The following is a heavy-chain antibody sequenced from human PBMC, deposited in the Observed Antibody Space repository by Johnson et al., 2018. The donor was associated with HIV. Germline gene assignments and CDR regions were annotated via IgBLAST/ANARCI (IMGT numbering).Heavy chain of an antibody. V-gene: IGHV3-30*14. D-gene: IGHD3-10*01. J-gene: IGHJ3*02. Sequence: QVQLVESGGGVVQPGRSLRLSCAASGFTFSSYAMHWVRQAPAKGLEWVAAISYDGSDKDHADSVKGRFTITRDSSKNTLYLQLNSLRAEDTAVYYCGRAKGNSYYGSGHDAFDIWGRGTIVTVSS. CDR3: GRAKGNSYYGSGHDAFDI. CDR2: ISYDGSDK. CDR1: GFTFSSYA.